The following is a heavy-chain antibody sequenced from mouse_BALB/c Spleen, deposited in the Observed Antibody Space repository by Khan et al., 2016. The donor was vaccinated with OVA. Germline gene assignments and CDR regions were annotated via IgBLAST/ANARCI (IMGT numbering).Heavy chain of an antibody. V-gene: IGHV5-12-2*01. CDR1: GFTFSSYI. CDR2: ISNGGGST. Sequence: EVKLEESGGGLVQPGGSLKLSCAASGFTFSSYIMSWVRQTPEKRLEWVAYISNGGGSTYYLDTVKGRFTISRDNAKNTLYLQMSSLKSEDTAMYYCARHGNYVSFDYWGQGTTLTVSS. J-gene: IGHJ2*01. D-gene: IGHD2-1*01. CDR3: ARHGNYVSFDY.